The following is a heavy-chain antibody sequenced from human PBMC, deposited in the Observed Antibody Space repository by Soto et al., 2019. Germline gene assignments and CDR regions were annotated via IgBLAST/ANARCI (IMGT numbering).Heavy chain of an antibody. J-gene: IGHJ4*02. Sequence: GGSLRLSCAASGFTFSSYWMHWVRQAPGKGLVWVSRINSDGSSTSYADSVKGRVTISRDNAKNTLYLQMNSLRAEDTAVYYCARDSTYYDFWSGLNGYFDYWGQGTLVTVSS. CDR3: ARDSTYYDFWSGLNGYFDY. V-gene: IGHV3-74*01. CDR1: GFTFSSYW. D-gene: IGHD3-3*01. CDR2: INSDGSST.